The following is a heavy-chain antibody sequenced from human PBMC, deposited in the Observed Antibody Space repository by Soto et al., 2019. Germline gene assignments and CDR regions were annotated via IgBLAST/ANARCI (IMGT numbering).Heavy chain of an antibody. CDR3: ARAPTLGYCSGGSCYWYFDL. D-gene: IGHD2-15*01. J-gene: IGHJ2*01. V-gene: IGHV3-21*01. Sequence: GGSLRLSCADSGFTFISYSMNWVRQAPWEGLEWVSSISSSSSYIYYADSVKGRFTISRDNAKNSLYLQMNSLRAEDTAVYYCARAPTLGYCSGGSCYWYFDLWGRGTLVTVS. CDR1: GFTFISYS. CDR2: ISSSSSYI.